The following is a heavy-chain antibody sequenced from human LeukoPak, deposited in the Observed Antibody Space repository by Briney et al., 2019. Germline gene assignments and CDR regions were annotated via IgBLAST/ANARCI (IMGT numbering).Heavy chain of an antibody. V-gene: IGHV3-30*04. J-gene: IGHJ4*02. CDR1: GFTFSSCA. D-gene: IGHD3-16*02. Sequence: GGSLRLSCGASGFTFSSCAVQWARQAPGKGLEWVAVISYDGSNKYYADSVKGRFTISRDHSKNTLYLQMNSLRAEDTAVYYCARGMAYDYVWGSYRYTGLDYWGQGTLVTVSS. CDR3: ARGMAYDYVWGSYRYTGLDY. CDR2: ISYDGSNK.